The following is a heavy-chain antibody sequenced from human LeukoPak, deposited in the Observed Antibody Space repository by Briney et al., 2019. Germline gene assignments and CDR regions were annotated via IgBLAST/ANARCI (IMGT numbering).Heavy chain of an antibody. CDR2: IYHSGST. Sequence: SETLSLTCAVSGGSISSSNWWSWVRQPPGKGLEWIGEIYHSGSTNYNPSLRSRVTISVDKSKNQFSLKLSSVTAADTALYYCATYDNTGYYFAYWGQGSLVTVSS. J-gene: IGHJ4*02. V-gene: IGHV4-4*02. CDR1: GGSISSSNW. D-gene: IGHD3-22*01. CDR3: ATYDNTGYYFAY.